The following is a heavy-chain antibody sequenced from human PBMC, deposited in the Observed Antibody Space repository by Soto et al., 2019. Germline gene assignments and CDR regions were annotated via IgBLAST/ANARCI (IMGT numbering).Heavy chain of an antibody. CDR3: ARGGVSTRTFDY. J-gene: IGHJ4*02. D-gene: IGHD3-3*01. CDR2: IYPSDSDT. Sequence: GESLKISCKGSGYNFAGYWIAWVRQMPGKGLELMGIIYPSDSDTRYRPSFQGQVTISADKSISSAYLQWSSLRASDTAMYYCARGGVSTRTFDYWGQGTPVTLSS. CDR1: GYNFAGYW. V-gene: IGHV5-51*01.